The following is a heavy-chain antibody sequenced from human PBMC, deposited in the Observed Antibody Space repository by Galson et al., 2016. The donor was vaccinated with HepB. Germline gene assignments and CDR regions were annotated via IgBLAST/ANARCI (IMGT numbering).Heavy chain of an antibody. CDR1: GASFSGYY. D-gene: IGHD2-21*02. CDR3: AVTNCGGDCYSLSD. V-gene: IGHV4-34*01. J-gene: IGHJ4*02. CDR2: ISHSGIT. Sequence: SETLSLTCAVYGASFSGYYCTWIRQPPGEGLAWIGEISHSGITNYNPSLNSRVTISVDTSKNQFSLNLSSVTAADTDMYYCAVTNCGGDCYSLSDWGQGTLVTVSS.